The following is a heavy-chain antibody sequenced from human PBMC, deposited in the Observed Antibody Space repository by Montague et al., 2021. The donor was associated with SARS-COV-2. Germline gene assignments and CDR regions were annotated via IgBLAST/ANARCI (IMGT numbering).Heavy chain of an antibody. Sequence: SETLSLTCTVSGGSISSYYWSWIRRPPGEGLEWIGYIYYSGSTXXXPSXXXPVPISVDPSKNQFSLKLSSVTAADTAVNYCASGDVEMATIKSGGPFYHFAYGGKGTLVTVS. CDR3: ASGDVEMATIKSGGPFYHFAY. V-gene: IGHV4-59*13. D-gene: IGHD5-24*01. CDR2: IYYSGST. CDR1: GGSISSYY. J-gene: IGHJ4*02.